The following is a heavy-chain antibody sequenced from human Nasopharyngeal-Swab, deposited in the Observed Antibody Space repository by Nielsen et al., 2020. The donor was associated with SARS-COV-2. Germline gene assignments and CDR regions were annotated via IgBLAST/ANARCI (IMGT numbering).Heavy chain of an antibody. Sequence: SLKISCAASGFTFDDYAMHWVRQAPGKGLEWVSGISWNSGSIGYADSVKGRFTISRDNAKNSLYLQMNSLRAEDTAVYYCARESTTTWSGPYYYYGMDVWGQGTTVTVSS. V-gene: IGHV3-9*01. D-gene: IGHD5/OR15-5a*01. CDR1: GFTFDDYA. J-gene: IGHJ6*02. CDR2: ISWNSGSI. CDR3: ARESTTTWSGPYYYYGMDV.